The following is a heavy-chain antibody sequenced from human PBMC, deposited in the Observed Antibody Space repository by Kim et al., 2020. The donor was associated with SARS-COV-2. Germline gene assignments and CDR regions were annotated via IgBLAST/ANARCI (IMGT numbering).Heavy chain of an antibody. CDR2: IYYNGNT. CDR3: ARRFSTTWYFDY. D-gene: IGHD3-10*01. CDR1: GGSISTYY. V-gene: IGHV4-59*01. Sequence: SETLSLTCTVYGGSISTYYWSWIRQPPGKGLEWIGYIYYNGNTNYSPSLKSRVTISIDTSKNQFSLKLNSVTTADTAVYYCARRFSTTWYFDYWGQGTLVNVSS. J-gene: IGHJ4*02.